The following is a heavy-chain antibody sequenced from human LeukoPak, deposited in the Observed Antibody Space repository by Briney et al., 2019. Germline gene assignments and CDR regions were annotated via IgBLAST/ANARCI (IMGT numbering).Heavy chain of an antibody. CDR3: AHYSSGWPGERAY. CDR1: GYTFTGYY. Sequence: ASVKVSCKASGYTFTGYYMHWVRQAPGQGLEWMGWINPNSGGTNYAQKFQGRVTMTRDTSISTAYMELSRLRSDDTAVYYCAHYSSGWPGERAYWGQGTLVTVSS. CDR2: INPNSGGT. D-gene: IGHD6-19*01. J-gene: IGHJ4*02. V-gene: IGHV1-2*02.